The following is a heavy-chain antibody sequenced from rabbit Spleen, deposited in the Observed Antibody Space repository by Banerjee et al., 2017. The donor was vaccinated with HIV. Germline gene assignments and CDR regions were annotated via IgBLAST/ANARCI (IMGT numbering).Heavy chain of an antibody. CDR3: ARSAHTETWSFKL. V-gene: IGHV1S45*01. J-gene: IGHJ4*01. CDR1: GFSFSSSYY. D-gene: IGHD1-1*01. CDR2: IAGSDSAFT. Sequence: QEQLVESGGGLVQPEGSLTLTCTASGFSFSSSYYICWVRQAPGKGLEWISCIAGSDSAFTYSATWAKGRFIMSRTSSTTVTLQMTSLTAADTATYFCARSAHTETWSFKLWGPGTLVTVS.